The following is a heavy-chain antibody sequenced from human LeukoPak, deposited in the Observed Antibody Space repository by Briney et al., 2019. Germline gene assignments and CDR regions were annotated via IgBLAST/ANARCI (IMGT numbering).Heavy chain of an antibody. D-gene: IGHD6-13*01. Sequence: SETLSLTCTVSGGSISSGGYYWSWIRQHPGKGLEWIGYIYYSGSTYYNPSLKSRVTISVDTSKNQFSLKLSSVTATDTAVYYCARGASYRKYSSSWYGYFQHWGQGTLVTVSS. CDR3: ARGASYRKYSSSWYGYFQH. V-gene: IGHV4-31*03. J-gene: IGHJ1*01. CDR1: GGSISSGGYY. CDR2: IYYSGST.